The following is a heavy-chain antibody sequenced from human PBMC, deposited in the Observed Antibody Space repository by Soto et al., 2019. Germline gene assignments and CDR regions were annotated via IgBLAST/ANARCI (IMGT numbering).Heavy chain of an antibody. D-gene: IGHD6-13*01. CDR2: IKSKSDGGTT. CDR3: ATLRSAAHFDY. Sequence: GGSLRLSCAASGFTFSNDWMNWVRQPPGKGLEWVGFIKSKSDGGTTGYTAPVKGRFTISRDDSKSTLYLHMTSLTAEDTALYYCATLRSAAHFDYWGQGTLVTVSS. CDR1: GFTFSNDW. V-gene: IGHV3-15*07. J-gene: IGHJ4*02.